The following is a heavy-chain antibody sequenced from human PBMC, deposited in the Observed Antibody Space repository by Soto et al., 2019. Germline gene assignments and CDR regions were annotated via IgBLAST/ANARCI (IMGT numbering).Heavy chain of an antibody. Sequence: ASVKVSCKASGYTFTRSGISWVRQAPGQGLEWMGWISTYNGDTNYAQKFQGRVTMTTDTSTSTAYMELRSLRSDDTAVYYCASGCSSTSCLGYYGMDVWGQGTTVTVSS. CDR3: ASGCSSTSCLGYYGMDV. J-gene: IGHJ6*02. CDR2: ISTYNGDT. CDR1: GYTFTRSG. V-gene: IGHV1-18*01. D-gene: IGHD2-2*01.